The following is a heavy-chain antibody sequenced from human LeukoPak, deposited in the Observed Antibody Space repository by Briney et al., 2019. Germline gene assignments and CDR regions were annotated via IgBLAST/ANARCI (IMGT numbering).Heavy chain of an antibody. Sequence: GGSLRLSCATSGFSFSDYWMNWVRQAPGKGLEWVANIKQDGSEKYYVDSVKGRFTISRDNAKNSLYLQMNSLRAEDTAVYYCARYDFRGNYWGQGTLVTVSS. J-gene: IGHJ4*02. CDR3: ARYDFRGNY. CDR1: GFSFSDYW. V-gene: IGHV3-7*03. D-gene: IGHD3-3*01. CDR2: IKQDGSEK.